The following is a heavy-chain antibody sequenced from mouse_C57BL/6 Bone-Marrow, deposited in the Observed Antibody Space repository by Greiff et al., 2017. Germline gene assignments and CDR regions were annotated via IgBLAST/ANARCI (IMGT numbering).Heavy chain of an antibody. CDR3: TTSDSPWFDY. J-gene: IGHJ3*01. Sequence: VHVKQSGAELVRPGASVKLSCTASGFNIKDDYMHWVKQRPEQGLEWIGWIDPENGDTEYASKFQGKATITADTSSNTAYLQLSSLTSEDTAVYYCTTSDSPWFDYWGQGTLVTVSA. CDR2: IDPENGDT. V-gene: IGHV14-4*01. CDR1: GFNIKDDY. D-gene: IGHD2-12*01.